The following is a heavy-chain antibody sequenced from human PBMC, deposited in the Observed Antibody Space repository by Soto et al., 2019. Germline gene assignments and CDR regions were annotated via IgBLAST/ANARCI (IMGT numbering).Heavy chain of an antibody. Sequence: QGHEWMGGIIPIVGTANYAQKFQGRVTITADESTSTAYMELSSLRSEDTAVYYCARGRKQWLSYYGMDVWGQGTTVTVSS. V-gene: IGHV1-69*01. D-gene: IGHD6-19*01. CDR3: ARGRKQWLSYYGMDV. J-gene: IGHJ6*02. CDR2: IIPIVGTA.